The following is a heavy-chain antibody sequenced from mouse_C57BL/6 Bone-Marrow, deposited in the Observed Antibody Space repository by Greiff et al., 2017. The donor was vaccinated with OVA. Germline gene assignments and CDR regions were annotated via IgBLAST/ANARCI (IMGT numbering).Heavy chain of an antibody. V-gene: IGHV1-64*01. J-gene: IGHJ3*01. Sequence: QVQLQQSGAELVRPGTSVKMSCKASGYTFTSYWMHWVKQRPGQGLEWIGMIHPNSGSTNYNEKFKSKATLTVDKSSSTAYMQLSSLTSEDSAVYYCARRPYDYFAYWGQGTLVTVSA. CDR2: IHPNSGST. CDR1: GYTFTSYW. D-gene: IGHD2-4*01. CDR3: ARRPYDYFAY.